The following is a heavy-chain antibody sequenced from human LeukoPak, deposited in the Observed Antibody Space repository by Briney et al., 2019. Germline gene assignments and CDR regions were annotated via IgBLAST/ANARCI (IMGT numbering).Heavy chain of an antibody. CDR1: GFTFSNYG. V-gene: IGHV3-23*01. Sequence: SGGSLRLSCAGTGFTFSNYGITCASQAPGRGMGWGSAITGGGDTTRCGESVKGRFTVSRASSKYTLYLGQTHPRTRDWTFSFCAMDPNGDYLGAFYVWGQGTLVTVYS. CDR3: AMDPNGDYLGAFYV. D-gene: IGHD4-17*01. CDR2: ITGGGDTT. J-gene: IGHJ3*01.